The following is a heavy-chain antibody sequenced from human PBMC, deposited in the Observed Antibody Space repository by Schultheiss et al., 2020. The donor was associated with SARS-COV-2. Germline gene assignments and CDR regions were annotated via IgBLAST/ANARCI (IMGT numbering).Heavy chain of an antibody. J-gene: IGHJ4*02. V-gene: IGHV3-21*01. CDR1: GFTFSSYS. CDR3: AGSYYDFWSGYSN. Sequence: GGSLRLSCAASGFTFSSYSMNWVRQAPGKGLEWVSSISSSSHYKYYADSLKGRFTISRDNAKNSLYLQMNSLRAEDTAVYYCAGSYYDFWSGYSNWGQGTLVTVSS. CDR2: ISSSSHYK. D-gene: IGHD3-3*01.